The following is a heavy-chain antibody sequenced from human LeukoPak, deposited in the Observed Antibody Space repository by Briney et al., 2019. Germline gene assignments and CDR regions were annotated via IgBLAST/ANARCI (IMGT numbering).Heavy chain of an antibody. J-gene: IGHJ5*02. CDR3: ARRVAAAGTTWFDP. Sequence: SETLSLTCAVSGHSISSGYYWGWIRQPPGKGLEWIGSIYHSGSTYYNPSLKSRVTISVDTSKNQFSLKLSSVTAADTAVYYCARRVAAAGTTWFDPWGQGTLVTVSS. CDR1: GHSISSGYY. V-gene: IGHV4-38-2*01. D-gene: IGHD6-13*01. CDR2: IYHSGST.